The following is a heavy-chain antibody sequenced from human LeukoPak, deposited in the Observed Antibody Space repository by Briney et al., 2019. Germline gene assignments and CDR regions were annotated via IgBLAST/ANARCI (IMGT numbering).Heavy chain of an antibody. CDR3: ARDMHSFGYYFDY. V-gene: IGHV4-4*07. CDR1: GGSISGYY. Sequence: SEPLSLTCTVSGGSISGYYWSWIRQPAGKGLEWIGLICSSGSTNYNHSLESRVTMSVDTSKHQFSLKLTSVAAADTAVYHCARDMHSFGYYFDYWGQGILVTVSS. J-gene: IGHJ4*02. D-gene: IGHD5-18*01. CDR2: ICSSGST.